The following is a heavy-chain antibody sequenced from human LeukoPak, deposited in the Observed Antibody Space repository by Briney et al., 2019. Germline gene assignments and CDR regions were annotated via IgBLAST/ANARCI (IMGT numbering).Heavy chain of an antibody. CDR3: ARVRTSSSSNSYYYYYMDV. CDR1: GGSISSGSYY. D-gene: IGHD6-6*01. V-gene: IGHV4-61*02. Sequence: SETLSLTCTVSGGSISSGSYYWSWIRQPAGKGLEWIGRIYTSGSTNYNPSLKSRVTISVDTSKNQFSLKLSSVTAADTAVYYCARVRTSSSSNSYYYYYMDVWGKGTTVTVSS. CDR2: IYTSGST. J-gene: IGHJ6*03.